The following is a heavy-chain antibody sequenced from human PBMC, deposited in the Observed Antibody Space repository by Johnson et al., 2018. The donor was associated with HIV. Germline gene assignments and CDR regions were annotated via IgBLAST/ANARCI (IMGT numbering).Heavy chain of an antibody. D-gene: IGHD6-13*01. CDR1: GFTFSSYG. V-gene: IGHV3-30*02. J-gene: IGHJ3*02. Sequence: QVQLVESGGGVVQPGGSLRLSCAASGFTFSSYGMHWVRQAPGKGLEWVAFIHYDGSNEYYADSVKGRFTISRDNSKNTLYLQMNTLRVEDTAVYYCEKDGGSSWSAFDIWGQGTMVTVSS. CDR3: EKDGGSSWSAFDI. CDR2: IHYDGSNE.